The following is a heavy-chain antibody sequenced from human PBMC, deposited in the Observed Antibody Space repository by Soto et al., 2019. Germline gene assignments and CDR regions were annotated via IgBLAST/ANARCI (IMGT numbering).Heavy chain of an antibody. CDR2: IIPIFGTA. CDR3: ATVGLHCTSASGTLRDYYYGMDV. Sequence: QVQLVQSGAEVKKPGSSVKVSCEASGGTFRSYAITWVRQAPGQGLEWMGGIIPIFGTANYAQKFQGRVTITADESTTTDYMQPSSLRAEDTAVYYCATVGLHCTSASGTLRDYYYGMDVWSQGTKVVVSS. V-gene: IGHV1-69*12. D-gene: IGHD2-2*01. J-gene: IGHJ6*02. CDR1: GGTFRSYA.